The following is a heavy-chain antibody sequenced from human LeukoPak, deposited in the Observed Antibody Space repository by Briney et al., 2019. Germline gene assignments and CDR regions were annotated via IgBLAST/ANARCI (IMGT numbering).Heavy chain of an antibody. CDR2: IYSGGST. J-gene: IGHJ4*02. V-gene: IGHV3-66*01. CDR3: ARGGPAAGRFDY. D-gene: IGHD6-13*01. Sequence: PGGSLRLSCGGSGFTFSHHAMAWVRQAPGKGLEWVSVIYSGGSTYYADSVKGRFTISRDNSKNTLYLQMNSLRAEDTAVYYCARGGPAAGRFDYWGQGTLVTVPS. CDR1: GFTFSHHA.